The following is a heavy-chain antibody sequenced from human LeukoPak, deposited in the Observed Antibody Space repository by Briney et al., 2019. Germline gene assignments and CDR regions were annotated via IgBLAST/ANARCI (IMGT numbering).Heavy chain of an antibody. J-gene: IGHJ6*03. CDR1: GGSISSGSYY. CDR3: AREESYDFWSGFQNMDV. CDR2: IYTSGST. V-gene: IGHV4-61*02. D-gene: IGHD3-3*01. Sequence: SQTLSLTCTVSGGSISSGSYYWSWIRQPAGKGLEWIGRIYTSGSTNYNPSLKSRVTISVDTSKNQFSLKLSSVTAADTAVYYCAREESYDFWSGFQNMDVWGKGTTVTVSS.